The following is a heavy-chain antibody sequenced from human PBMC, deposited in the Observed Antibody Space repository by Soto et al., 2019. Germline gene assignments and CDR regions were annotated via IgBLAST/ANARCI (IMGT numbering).Heavy chain of an antibody. J-gene: IGHJ4*02. D-gene: IGHD5-18*01. CDR3: ARGEYRYGQYCFDS. Sequence: VKVSCKASGYTFTGYYMHWVRQAPGQGLEWMGWISPASGDTTYAQKFQGRVTMTRDTSISTAYMELIRLTSDDTAVYSCARGEYRYGQYCFDSWGQGTLVTVSS. V-gene: IGHV1-2*02. CDR1: GYTFTGYY. CDR2: ISPASGDT.